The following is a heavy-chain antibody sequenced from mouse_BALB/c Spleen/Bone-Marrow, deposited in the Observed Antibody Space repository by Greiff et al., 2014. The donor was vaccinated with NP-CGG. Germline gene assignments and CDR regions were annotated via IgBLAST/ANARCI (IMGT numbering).Heavy chain of an antibody. CDR2: INSNGGST. D-gene: IGHD2-1*01. CDR3: ARGNYGNYVDYFDY. J-gene: IGHJ2*01. CDR1: GFTFSSYG. V-gene: IGHV5-6-3*01. Sequence: EVQLQQSGGGLVQPGGSLKLSCAASGFTFSSYGMSWVRQTPDKRLELVASINSNGGSTYYPDSVKGRFTISRDNAKNTLSLQMSSLKSEDTAMYYCARGNYGNYVDYFDYWGQGTTLTVS.